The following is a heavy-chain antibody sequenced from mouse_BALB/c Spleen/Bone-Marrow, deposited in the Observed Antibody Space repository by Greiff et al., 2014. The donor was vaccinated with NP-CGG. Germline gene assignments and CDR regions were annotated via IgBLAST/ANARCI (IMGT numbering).Heavy chain of an antibody. D-gene: IGHD2-12*01. CDR2: ISSGGTNT. Sequence: EVQRVESGGDLVKPGGSLKLSCAASGFTFSSYGMSWVRQSPDKRLEWVGTISSGGTNTYYPDSMKGRYTIPRDNTKNTQYLQMSSLKSEDTAMYYCTGREIYDERTAMDYWGQGTSVTVSS. CDR1: GFTFSSYG. J-gene: IGHJ4*01. V-gene: IGHV5-6*01. CDR3: TGREIYDERTAMDY.